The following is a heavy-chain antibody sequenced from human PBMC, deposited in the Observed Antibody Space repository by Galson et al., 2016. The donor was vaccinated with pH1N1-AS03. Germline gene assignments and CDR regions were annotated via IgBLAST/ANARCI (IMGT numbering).Heavy chain of an antibody. CDR1: GFPFSTYA. D-gene: IGHD6-19*01. J-gene: IGHJ4*02. V-gene: IGHV3-30-3*01. CDR3: ARTVVAGWGYYFDY. CDR2: ISNDGRNK. Sequence: SLRLSCAASGFPFSTYAMHWVRQAPGKGLEWVAVISNDGRNKIYADSVKGRLTISRDSSKNILYLEMNSLRAEDTAVYYCARTVVAGWGYYFDYWGQGTLVTVSS.